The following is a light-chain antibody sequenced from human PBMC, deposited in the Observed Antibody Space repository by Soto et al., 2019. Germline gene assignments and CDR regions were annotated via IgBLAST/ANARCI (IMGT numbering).Light chain of an antibody. J-gene: IGKJ1*01. Sequence: DIQMTQSPSTLSGSVGDRVTITCRASQSISSWLAWYQQKPGKAPKLLIYKASSLESGVPSRFSGSGSETEFTLTISSLQPDDFATYYCQQYNSYWTFGQGTKV. CDR1: QSISSW. CDR3: QQYNSYWT. V-gene: IGKV1-5*03. CDR2: KAS.